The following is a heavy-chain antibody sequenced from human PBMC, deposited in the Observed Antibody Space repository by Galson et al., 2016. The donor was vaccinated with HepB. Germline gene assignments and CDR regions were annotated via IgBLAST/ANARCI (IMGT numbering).Heavy chain of an antibody. D-gene: IGHD2-2*01. J-gene: IGHJ1*01. CDR2: IFYDGSNK. Sequence: SLRLSCAASGFTFSNYAMHWVRQAPGKGLEGVAIIFYDGSNKNYADSVKGRFTISRDNSKNTLYLQLDSPRAEDTAVYYCSRDPHRYALQLWGQGTLVTVSS. CDR3: SRDPHRYALQL. CDR1: GFTFSNYA. V-gene: IGHV3-33*01.